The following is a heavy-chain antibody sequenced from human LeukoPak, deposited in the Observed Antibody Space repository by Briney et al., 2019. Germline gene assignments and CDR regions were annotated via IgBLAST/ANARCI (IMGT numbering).Heavy chain of an antibody. CDR2: INPNSGGT. CDR3: ARAMYSSGWQHYFDY. D-gene: IGHD6-19*01. V-gene: IGHV1-2*04. J-gene: IGHJ4*02. Sequence: GASVKVSCKASGYTFTGYYMHWVRQAPGQGLEWMGWINPNSGGTNYAQKFQGWVTMTRDTSISTAYMELGRLRSDDTAVYYCARAMYSSGWQHYFDYWGQGTLVTVSS. CDR1: GYTFTGYY.